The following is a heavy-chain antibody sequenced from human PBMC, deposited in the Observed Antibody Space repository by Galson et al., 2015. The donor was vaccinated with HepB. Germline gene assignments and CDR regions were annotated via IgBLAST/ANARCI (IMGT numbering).Heavy chain of an antibody. Sequence: SLRLSCAASGFTFSSYGMHWVRQAPGKGLEWVAVISYDGSNKYYADSVKGRFTISRDNSKNTLYLQMNSLRAEDTAVYYCASTYYYGSGSYPLRGADVWGQGTTVTVSS. CDR2: ISYDGSNK. V-gene: IGHV3-30*03. J-gene: IGHJ6*02. CDR3: ASTYYYGSGSYPLRGADV. CDR1: GFTFSSYG. D-gene: IGHD3-10*01.